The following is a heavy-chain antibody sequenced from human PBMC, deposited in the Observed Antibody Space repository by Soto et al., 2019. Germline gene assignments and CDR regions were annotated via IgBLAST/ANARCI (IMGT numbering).Heavy chain of an antibody. CDR3: VKDISGRGSFYYYYGMDV. CDR1: GFTFDDYA. V-gene: IGHV3-9*01. CDR2: ISWNSANM. Sequence: GGSLRLSCAVSGFTFDDYAMHWVRQVPGKGLEWVSGISWNSANMNYADSVKARFTISRDNAKNSLSLQMNSLREEDTALYYCVKDISGRGSFYYYYGMDVWGQGTTVTVSS. J-gene: IGHJ6*02. D-gene: IGHD1-26*01.